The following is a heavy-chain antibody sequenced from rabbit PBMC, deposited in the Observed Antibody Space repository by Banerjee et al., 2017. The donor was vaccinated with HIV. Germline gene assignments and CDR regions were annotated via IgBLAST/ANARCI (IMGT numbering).Heavy chain of an antibody. J-gene: IGHJ6*01. V-gene: IGHV1S45*01. Sequence: QEQLKEIGGGLVQPGGSLTLSCTASGFSFSNKYVMCWVRQAPGKGLEWIACINTSSGNTVYASWAKGRFTISKTSSTTVTLQMTSLTAADTATHFCARGTGGAGDGLNLWGPGTLVTVS. D-gene: IGHD4-2*01. CDR2: INTSSGNT. CDR1: GFSFSNKYV. CDR3: ARGTGGAGDGLNL.